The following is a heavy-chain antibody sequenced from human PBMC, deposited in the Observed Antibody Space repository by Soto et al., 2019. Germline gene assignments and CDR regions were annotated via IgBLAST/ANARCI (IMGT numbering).Heavy chain of an antibody. J-gene: IGHJ6*02. CDR1: GFTFSSYS. CDR2: ISSSSSYI. CDR3: ARELPRVYYYYYYGMDV. D-gene: IGHD2-15*01. V-gene: IGHV3-21*01. Sequence: PGGSLRLSCAASGFTFSSYSMNWVRQAPGKGLEWVSSISSSSSYIYYADSVKGRFTISRDNAKNSLYLQMNSLRAEDTAVYYCARELPRVYYYYYYGMDVWGQGTTVTAP.